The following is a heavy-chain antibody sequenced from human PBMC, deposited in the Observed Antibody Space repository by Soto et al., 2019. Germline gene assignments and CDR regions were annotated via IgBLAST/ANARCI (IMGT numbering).Heavy chain of an antibody. D-gene: IGHD4-17*01. CDR2: IWYAGSNK. Sequence: QVQLMESGGGVVQPGRSLRLSCAASGFTFNTYGIHWVRQAPGKGLEWVAVIWYAGSNKDYADSVKGRFTISRDNSKNTLYLQMNSLRAEDTAVYYCARGTVHFDYWGQGTLVTVSS. V-gene: IGHV3-33*01. J-gene: IGHJ4*02. CDR3: ARGTVHFDY. CDR1: GFTFNTYG.